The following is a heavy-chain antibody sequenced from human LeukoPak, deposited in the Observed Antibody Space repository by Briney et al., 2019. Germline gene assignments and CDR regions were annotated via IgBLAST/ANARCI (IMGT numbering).Heavy chain of an antibody. CDR1: GFTFRSYS. CDR3: ARDLNYYILTGSLRAYFDS. V-gene: IGHV3-21*01. CDR2: ISGSSTYI. D-gene: IGHD3-9*01. J-gene: IGHJ4*02. Sequence: AGGSLRLSCVASGFTFRSYSMNWVRQAPGKGLEWVSSISGSSTYIYYADSVKGRFTISRDNANNSLYLQMNSLRADDTAVYYCARDLNYYILTGSLRAYFDSWGQGTRVTVSS.